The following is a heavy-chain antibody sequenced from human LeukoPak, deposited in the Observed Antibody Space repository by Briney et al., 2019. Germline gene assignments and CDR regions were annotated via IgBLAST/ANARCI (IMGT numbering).Heavy chain of an antibody. CDR3: ARDIAVAGTHCWFDP. V-gene: IGHV1-69*13. J-gene: IGHJ5*02. CDR1: GYTFTSYG. Sequence: SVKVSCKASGYTFTSYGISWVRQAPGQGLEWMGGIIPIFGTANYAQKFQGRVTITADESTSTAYMELSSLRSEDTAVYYCARDIAVAGTHCWFDPWGQGTLVTVSS. CDR2: IIPIFGTA. D-gene: IGHD6-19*01.